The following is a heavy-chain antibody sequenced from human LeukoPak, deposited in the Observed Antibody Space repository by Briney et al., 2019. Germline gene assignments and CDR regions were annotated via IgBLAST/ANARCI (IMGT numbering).Heavy chain of an antibody. D-gene: IGHD4/OR15-4a*01. V-gene: IGHV3-30*02. CDR1: GFTFSSYG. Sequence: GGSLRLSCAASGFTFSSYGMHWVRQAPGKGLEWVAFIRYDGSNKYYADSVKGRFTISRDNSKNTLYLQMNSLRAEDTAVYYCARRAGAYSHPYDYWGQGTLVTVSS. J-gene: IGHJ4*02. CDR3: ARRAGAYSHPYDY. CDR2: IRYDGSNK.